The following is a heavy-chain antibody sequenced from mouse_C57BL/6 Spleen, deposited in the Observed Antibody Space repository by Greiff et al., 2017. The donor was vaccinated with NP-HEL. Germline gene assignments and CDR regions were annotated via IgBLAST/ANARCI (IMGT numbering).Heavy chain of an antibody. V-gene: IGHV5-16*01. CDR2: INYDGSST. D-gene: IGHD4-1*01. Sequence: EVQLVESEGGLVQPGSSMKLSCTASGFTFSDYYMAWVRQVPEKGLEWVANINYDGSSTYYLDSLKSRFIISRDNAKNILYLQMSSLKSEDTATYYCARGAGPGTWFAYWGQGTLVTVSA. CDR3: ARGAGPGTWFAY. J-gene: IGHJ3*01. CDR1: GFTFSDYY.